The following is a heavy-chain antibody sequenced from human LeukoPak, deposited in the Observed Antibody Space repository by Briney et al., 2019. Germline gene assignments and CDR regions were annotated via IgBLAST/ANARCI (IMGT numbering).Heavy chain of an antibody. Sequence: SVKVSCKASGFTFTSSAVQWVRQARGQRLEWIGWIVVGSGNTNYAQKFRERVTITRDMSTSTAYMELSSLRSDDTAVYYCARAPSGFTSGPGDHWGQGTLVTVSS. CDR2: IVVGSGNT. CDR1: GFTFTSSA. D-gene: IGHD1-14*01. V-gene: IGHV1-58*01. CDR3: ARAPSGFTSGPGDH. J-gene: IGHJ4*02.